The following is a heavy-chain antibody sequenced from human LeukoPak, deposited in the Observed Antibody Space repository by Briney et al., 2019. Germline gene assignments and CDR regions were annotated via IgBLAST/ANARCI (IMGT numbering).Heavy chain of an antibody. CDR2: LKEDGSIK. V-gene: IGHV3-7*01. Sequence: GGSLRLSCAASGFTFTNYWMSWVRQAPGKGLEWVANLKEDGSIKYYVDSVKGRFTISRDNAKKSLYLQMGSLRAEDTAVYYCARIGSSPSSFDYWGQGTLVTVSS. J-gene: IGHJ4*02. CDR3: ARIGSSPSSFDY. CDR1: GFTFTNYW. D-gene: IGHD3-10*01.